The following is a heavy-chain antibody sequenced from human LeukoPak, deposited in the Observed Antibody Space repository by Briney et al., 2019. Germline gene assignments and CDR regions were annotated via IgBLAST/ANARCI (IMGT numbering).Heavy chain of an antibody. CDR1: GFTFSSYS. CDR2: ISSSSSTI. CDR3: ARPGPGGWGLFDY. J-gene: IGHJ4*02. V-gene: IGHV3-48*04. D-gene: IGHD3-16*01. Sequence: PGGSLRLSCAASGFTFSSYSMNWVRQAPGKGLEWVSYISSSSSTIYYADSVKGRFTISRDNAKNSLYLQMNSLRAEDTAVYYCARPGPGGWGLFDYWGQGTLVTVSS.